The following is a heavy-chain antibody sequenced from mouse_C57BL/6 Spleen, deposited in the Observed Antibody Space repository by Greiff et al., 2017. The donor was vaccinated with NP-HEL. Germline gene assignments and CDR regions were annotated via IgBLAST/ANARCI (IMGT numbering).Heavy chain of an antibody. V-gene: IGHV1-72*01. Sequence: QVQLQQPGAELVKPGASVKLSCKASGYTFTSYWMPWVKQRPGRGLEWIGRIDPNSGGTKYNEKFKSKATLTVDKPSSTAYMQLSSLTSEDSAVYYCASPYGSSSYYYAMDYWGQGTSVTVSS. D-gene: IGHD1-1*01. J-gene: IGHJ4*01. CDR3: ASPYGSSSYYYAMDY. CDR2: IDPNSGGT. CDR1: GYTFTSYW.